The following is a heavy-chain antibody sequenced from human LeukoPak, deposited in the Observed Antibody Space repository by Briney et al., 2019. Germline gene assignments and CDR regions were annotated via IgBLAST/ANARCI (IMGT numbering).Heavy chain of an antibody. CDR3: ARGLSYGSGSSRFDY. Sequence: PSAPLSLTCAFSGGSFSGYYWSWIRQPPGKGREWIGEINHSGSTNYNPSLKSRVTISVDTSKNQFSLKLSSVTAADTAVYYCARGLSYGSGSSRFDYWGQGTLVTVSS. J-gene: IGHJ4*02. D-gene: IGHD3-10*01. CDR2: INHSGST. V-gene: IGHV4-34*01. CDR1: GGSFSGYY.